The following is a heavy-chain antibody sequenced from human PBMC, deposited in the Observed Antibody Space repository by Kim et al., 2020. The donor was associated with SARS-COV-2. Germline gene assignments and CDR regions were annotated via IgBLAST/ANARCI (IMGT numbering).Heavy chain of an antibody. V-gene: IGHV4-39*01. Sequence: SETLSLTCTVSGGSISSSSYYWGWIRQPPGKGLEWIGSIYYSGSTYYNPSLKSRVTISVDTSKNQFSLKLSSVTAADTAVYYCARHEITIFGGPGGFDIWGEGTMGTLSP. J-gene: IGHJ3*02. CDR3: ARHEITIFGGPGGFDI. CDR2: IYYSGST. CDR1: GGSISSSSYY. D-gene: IGHD3-3*01.